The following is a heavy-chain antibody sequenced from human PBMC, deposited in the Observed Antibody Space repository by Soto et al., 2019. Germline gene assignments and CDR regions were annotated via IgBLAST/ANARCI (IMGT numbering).Heavy chain of an antibody. CDR3: ARDQRNYGDYDGLDY. V-gene: IGHV4-30-4*01. J-gene: IGHJ4*02. D-gene: IGHD4-17*01. CDR2: ISYRGRT. CDR1: GGSISSGDYY. Sequence: QVQLQESGPGLVKPSQTLSLTCSVSGGSISSGDYYWSWIRQPPGKGLEWIGYISYRGRTNYNPSLKSRVIISVDTSKNQFSLKLSSVTVADTAVYYCARDQRNYGDYDGLDYWGQGTLVTVSS.